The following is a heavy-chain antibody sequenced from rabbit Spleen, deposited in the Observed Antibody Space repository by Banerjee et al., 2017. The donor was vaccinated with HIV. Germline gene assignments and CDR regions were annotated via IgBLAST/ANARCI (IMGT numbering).Heavy chain of an antibody. V-gene: IGHV1S40*01. Sequence: QSLEESGGGLVKPGASLTLTCKASGFSFNSGYDMCWVRQAPGKGLEWIACISAVTGKAVYASWAKGRSTFSKTSSTTVTLEMTSLTAADTATYFCARDSSGDNGYYMWGQGTLVTV. CDR1: GFSFNSGYD. CDR3: ARDSSGDNGYYM. D-gene: IGHD1-1*01. J-gene: IGHJ3*01. CDR2: ISAVTGKA.